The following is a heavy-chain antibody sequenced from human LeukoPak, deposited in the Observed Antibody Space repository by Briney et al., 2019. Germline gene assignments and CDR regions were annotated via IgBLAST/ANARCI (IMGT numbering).Heavy chain of an antibody. CDR3: ARDIVVVPAASQYYYYYGMDV. J-gene: IGHJ6*02. Sequence: SVKVSCKASGGTFSSYAISWVRQAPGKGLEWMGGIIPTFGTANYAQKFQGRVTITADESTSTAYMELSSLRSEDTAVYYCARDIVVVPAASQYYYYYGMDVWGQGTTVTVSS. CDR1: GGTFSSYA. D-gene: IGHD2-2*01. CDR2: IIPTFGTA. V-gene: IGHV1-69*01.